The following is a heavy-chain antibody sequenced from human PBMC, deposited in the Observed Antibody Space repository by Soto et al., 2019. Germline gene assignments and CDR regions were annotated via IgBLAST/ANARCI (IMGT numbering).Heavy chain of an antibody. D-gene: IGHD4-4*01. J-gene: IGHJ6*03. CDR2: IRSSSSTI. V-gene: IGHV3-48*01. Sequence: GGSLRLSCAASGFTFSSYSMNWVRQAPGKGLEWVSYIRSSSSTIYYADSVKGRFTISRDNAKNSLYLQMNSLRAEDTAVYYCAREMTTVTTIYYYYYMDVWGKGTTVTVSS. CDR3: AREMTTVTTIYYYYYMDV. CDR1: GFTFSSYS.